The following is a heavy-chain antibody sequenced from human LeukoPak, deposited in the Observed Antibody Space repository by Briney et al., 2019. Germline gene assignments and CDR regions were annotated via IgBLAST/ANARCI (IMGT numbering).Heavy chain of an antibody. J-gene: IGHJ4*02. CDR2: INHSGST. Sequence: SETLSLTCAVYGGSFSGYYWSWIRKPPGKGLEWIGEINHSGSTNYTPSLKSRVTISVDTSKNQFSLKLSSVSAADTAVFYCARSNSSGCFDFWGQGTLVTVSS. D-gene: IGHD6-19*01. CDR3: ARSNSSGCFDF. V-gene: IGHV4-34*01. CDR1: GGSFSGYY.